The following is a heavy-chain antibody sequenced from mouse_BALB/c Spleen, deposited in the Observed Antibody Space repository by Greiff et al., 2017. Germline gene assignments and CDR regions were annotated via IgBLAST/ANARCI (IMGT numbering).Heavy chain of an antibody. CDR2: ISSGGST. D-gene: IGHD1-1*01. Sequence: EVKLVESGGGLVKPGGSLKLSCAASGFTFSSYAMSWVRQTPEKRLEWVASISSGGSTYYPDSVKGRFTISRDNARNILHLQMSSLRSEDTAMYYCARITTVVATNYYAMDYWGQGTSVTVSS. CDR3: ARITTVVATNYYAMDY. J-gene: IGHJ4*01. V-gene: IGHV5-6-5*01. CDR1: GFTFSSYA.